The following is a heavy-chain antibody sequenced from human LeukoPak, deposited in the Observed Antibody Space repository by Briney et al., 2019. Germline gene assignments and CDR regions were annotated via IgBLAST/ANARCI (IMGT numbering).Heavy chain of an antibody. CDR2: INHSGST. CDR3: ARGISLRARYCSSTSCYYYFDY. D-gene: IGHD2-2*01. CDR1: GGSFSGYY. V-gene: IGHV4-34*01. Sequence: SETLSLTCAVYGGSFSGYYWGWIRQPPGKGLEWIGEINHSGSTNYNPSLKSRVTISVDTSKNQFSLKLSSVTAADTAVYYCARGISLRARYCSSTSCYYYFDYWGQGTLVTVSS. J-gene: IGHJ4*02.